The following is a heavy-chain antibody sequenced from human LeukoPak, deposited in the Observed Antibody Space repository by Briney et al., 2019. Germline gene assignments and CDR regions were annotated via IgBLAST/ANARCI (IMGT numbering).Heavy chain of an antibody. CDR3: ARDRRYCSGSSCYSGVDY. Sequence: GGSLRLSCAASGFTVSSNYVTWVRQAPGKGLEWVSIIYSGGSTYYGDSVKGRFTISRDNSKNTLYLQMNSLRAEDTAVYYCARDRRYCSGSSCYSGVDYWGQGTLVTVSS. CDR1: GFTVSSNY. J-gene: IGHJ4*02. CDR2: IYSGGST. D-gene: IGHD2-15*01. V-gene: IGHV3-53*01.